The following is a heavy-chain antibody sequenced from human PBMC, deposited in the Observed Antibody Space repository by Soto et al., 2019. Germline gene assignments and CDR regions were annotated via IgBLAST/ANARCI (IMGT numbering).Heavy chain of an antibody. D-gene: IGHD5-18*01. Sequence: QVQLVQSGAEVKKPGSSVKVSCKASGGTFSSYAISWVRQAPGQGLEWMGGIIPIFGTANYAQKFQGRVTITADEATSTAYMELSSLRSEDTAVYYCARNYGTAMVYYYYGMDVWGQGTTVTVSS. V-gene: IGHV1-69*12. CDR3: ARNYGTAMVYYYYGMDV. CDR2: IIPIFGTA. CDR1: GGTFSSYA. J-gene: IGHJ6*02.